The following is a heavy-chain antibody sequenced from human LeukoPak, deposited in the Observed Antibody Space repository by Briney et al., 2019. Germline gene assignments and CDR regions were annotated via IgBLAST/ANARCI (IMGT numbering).Heavy chain of an antibody. V-gene: IGHV3-23*01. J-gene: IGHJ4*02. CDR3: AKDRGSGYHYFDY. Sequence: GGSLRLSCVASGLTLSSYAMTWVRQAPGKGLEWVSTISDSGGSTFYADSVKGRFTISRDNSKNTLYLQMNSLRAEDTAVYYCAKDRGSGYHYFDYWGQGTLVTVSS. CDR2: ISDSGGST. CDR1: GLTLSSYA. D-gene: IGHD3-22*01.